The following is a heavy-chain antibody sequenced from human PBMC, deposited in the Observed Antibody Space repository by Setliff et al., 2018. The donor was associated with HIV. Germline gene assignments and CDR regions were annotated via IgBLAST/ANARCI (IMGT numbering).Heavy chain of an antibody. Sequence: SETLSLTCTVSGASLSAFYWSWIRQPPGKGLEWLRYIYSSVGTNYSPSLEGRITISLDTSKSQFSLKLTSVTAADTAIYFCAGGGQWRPDYWGLGTLVTVSS. CDR3: AGGGQWRPDY. V-gene: IGHV4-4*09. CDR1: GASLSAFY. D-gene: IGHD6-19*01. J-gene: IGHJ4*02. CDR2: IYSSVGT.